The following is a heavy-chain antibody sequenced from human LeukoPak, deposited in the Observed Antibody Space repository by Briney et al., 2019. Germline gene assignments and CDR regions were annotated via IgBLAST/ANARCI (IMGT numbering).Heavy chain of an antibody. CDR1: GYTFTGYY. Sequence: ASVKVSCKASGYTFTGYYMHWVRQAPGQGLEWMGWINPNSGGTNYSQKFQGRVTMTRDTSISTAYMEMSRLRSDDTAVYYCARGSSSWYNQDYWGQGTLVTVSS. V-gene: IGHV1-2*02. D-gene: IGHD6-13*01. J-gene: IGHJ4*02. CDR2: INPNSGGT. CDR3: ARGSSSWYNQDY.